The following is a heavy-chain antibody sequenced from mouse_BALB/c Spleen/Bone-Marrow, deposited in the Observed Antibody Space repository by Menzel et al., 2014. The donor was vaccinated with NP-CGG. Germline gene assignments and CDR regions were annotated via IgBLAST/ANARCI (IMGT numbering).Heavy chain of an antibody. CDR3: TRVIYYGYAWFAY. J-gene: IGHJ3*01. D-gene: IGHD2-2*01. CDR1: GYTFTSYW. CDR2: IYPGNSDT. V-gene: IGHV1-5*01. Sequence: VQLQQSGTVLARPGASVKMSCKASGYTFTSYWMHWVKQRPGQGREWIGAIYPGNSDTSYNQKFKGKAKLTAVTSTSTAYMELSSLTNEDSAVYYCTRVIYYGYAWFAYWGQGTLVTVSA.